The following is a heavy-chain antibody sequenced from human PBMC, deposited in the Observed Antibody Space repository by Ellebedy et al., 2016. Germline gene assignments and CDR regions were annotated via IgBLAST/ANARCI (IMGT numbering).Heavy chain of an antibody. CDR2: IYSGGST. J-gene: IGHJ3*01. V-gene: IGHV3-53*01. D-gene: IGHD2-8*01. Sequence: GESLKISCAASGFTVSSNYMSWVRQAPGKGLEWVSVIYSGGSTYYADSVKGRFTISRDNSKNTLYLQMNSLRAEDTAVYYCARGGMQYFEYWGQGTMVTVSS. CDR3: ARGGMQYFEY. CDR1: GFTVSSNY.